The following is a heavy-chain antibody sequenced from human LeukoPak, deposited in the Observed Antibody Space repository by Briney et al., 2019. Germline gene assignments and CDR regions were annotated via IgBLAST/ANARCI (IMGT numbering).Heavy chain of an antibody. J-gene: IGHJ4*02. D-gene: IGHD4-17*01. V-gene: IGHV3-7*02. Sequence: GGSLRLSCAASGFTFSSHWMSWVRQAPGKGLQWVANIKQDGGEKYYADSVKGRFTISRDSSKNTLYLQMNSLRAEDTAVYYCARVFTVTTSDYWGQGTLVTVSS. CDR2: IKQDGGEK. CDR3: ARVFTVTTSDY. CDR1: GFTFSSHW.